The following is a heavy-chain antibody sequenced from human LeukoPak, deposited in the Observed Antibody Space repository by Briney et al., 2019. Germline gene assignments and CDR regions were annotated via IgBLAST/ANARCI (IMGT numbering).Heavy chain of an antibody. CDR3: ARRIQLWLGFDY. D-gene: IGHD5-18*01. CDR2: IYYSGST. CDR1: GGSISSYY. Sequence: PSETLSLICTVSGGSISSYYWRWIRQPPGEGLEWIGYIYYSGSTNYNHSLKSRVTISVDTSKNQFSLKLSSVTAADTAVYYCARRIQLWLGFDYWGQGTLVTVSS. V-gene: IGHV4-59*08. J-gene: IGHJ4*02.